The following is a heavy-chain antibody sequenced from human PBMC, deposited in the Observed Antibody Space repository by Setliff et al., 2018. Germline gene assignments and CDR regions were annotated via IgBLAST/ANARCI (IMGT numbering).Heavy chain of an antibody. D-gene: IGHD2-21*01. CDR3: ARVALVVVIRNAFDI. CDR2: IYYSGST. V-gene: IGHV4-31*03. Sequence: LSLTCTVSGGSISSGGYYWSWIRQHPGKGLEWTGYIYYSGSTYYNPSLKSRVTISVDTSKNQFSLKLSSVTAADTAVYYCARVALVVVIRNAFDIWGQGTMVTVSS. J-gene: IGHJ3*02. CDR1: GGSISSGGYY.